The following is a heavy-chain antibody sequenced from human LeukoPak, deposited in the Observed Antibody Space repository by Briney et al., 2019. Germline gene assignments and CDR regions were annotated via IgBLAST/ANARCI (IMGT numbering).Heavy chain of an antibody. Sequence: PGGSLRLSCAASGFTFSTYWMTWVRQAPGKGLEWVANINQNGSETYYVDSVKGRFTISRDNAKNSLYLQMNSLRVEDTAVYYCARKKYNYDTSTYGWFDPWGQGISVTVSS. J-gene: IGHJ5*02. CDR2: INQNGSET. D-gene: IGHD3-22*01. CDR3: ARKKYNYDTSTYGWFDP. CDR1: GFTFSTYW. V-gene: IGHV3-7*01.